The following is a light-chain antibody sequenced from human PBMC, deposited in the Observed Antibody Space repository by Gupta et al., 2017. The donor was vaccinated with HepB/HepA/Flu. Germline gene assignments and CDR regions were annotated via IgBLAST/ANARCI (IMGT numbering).Light chain of an antibody. J-gene: IGLJ2*01. Sequence: QPVLTQPPSASGTPGQRITISCSGSSVNIGSNTVNWYQQLPGTAPKLLIYSYDQRPSGVPDRFSGSKSGTSASLAISGLQSEDEADYYCAAWDDSLNGVVFGGGTKLTVL. CDR2: SYD. CDR1: SVNIGSNT. CDR3: AAWDDSLNGVV. V-gene: IGLV1-44*01.